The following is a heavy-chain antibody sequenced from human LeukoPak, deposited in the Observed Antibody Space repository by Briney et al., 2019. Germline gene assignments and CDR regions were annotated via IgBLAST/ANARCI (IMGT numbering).Heavy chain of an antibody. CDR2: ISSSGSTI. V-gene: IGHV3-11*01. CDR1: GFTFSDYY. CDR3: AKALDTAMVTRSFASDY. D-gene: IGHD5-18*01. Sequence: GGSLRLSCAASGFTFSDYYMSWIRQAPGKGLEWVSYISSSGSTIYYADSVKGRFTISRDSSKNTLYLQMNSLRAEDTAVYYCAKALDTAMVTRSFASDYWGQGTLVTVSS. J-gene: IGHJ4*02.